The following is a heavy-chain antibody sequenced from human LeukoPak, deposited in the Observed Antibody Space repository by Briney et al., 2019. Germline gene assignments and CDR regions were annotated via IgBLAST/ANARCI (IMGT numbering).Heavy chain of an antibody. CDR3: ARDRAPGYSSTFDY. Sequence: GGSLRLSCAASGFTFSGYSMNWVRQAPGKGLEWVANIKQDGSEKYYVDSVKGRFTISRDNAKNSLYLQMNSLRAEDTAVYYCARDRAPGYSSTFDYWGQGTLVTVSS. CDR1: GFTFSGYS. J-gene: IGHJ4*02. D-gene: IGHD6-13*01. V-gene: IGHV3-7*04. CDR2: IKQDGSEK.